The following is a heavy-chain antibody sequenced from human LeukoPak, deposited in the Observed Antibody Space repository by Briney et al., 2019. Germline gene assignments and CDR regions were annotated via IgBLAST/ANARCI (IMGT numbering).Heavy chain of an antibody. V-gene: IGHV3-53*01. CDR3: ARSEGRYGMDV. CDR2: IYSGGST. CDR1: GFTVSSNY. Sequence: GESLKISCAASGFTVSSNYMSWVRQAPGKGLEWVSLIYSGGSTYYADSVKGRFTISRDNSKNTLYLQMNNLRAEDTAVYYCARSEGRYGMDVWGQGTTVTVSS. J-gene: IGHJ6*02.